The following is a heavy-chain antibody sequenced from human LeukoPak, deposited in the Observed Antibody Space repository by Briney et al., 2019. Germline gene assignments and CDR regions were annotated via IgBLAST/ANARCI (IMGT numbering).Heavy chain of an antibody. Sequence: SGGSLRLSCAASGFTFSSYGMHWVRQAPGKGLEWVAVISYDGSNKYYADSVKGRFTISRDNSKNTLYMQMNSLRAEDTAVYYCAKDLGIAVAVNTDYWGQGTLVTVSS. CDR3: AKDLGIAVAVNTDY. CDR1: GFTFSSYG. V-gene: IGHV3-30*18. CDR2: ISYDGSNK. J-gene: IGHJ4*02. D-gene: IGHD6-19*01.